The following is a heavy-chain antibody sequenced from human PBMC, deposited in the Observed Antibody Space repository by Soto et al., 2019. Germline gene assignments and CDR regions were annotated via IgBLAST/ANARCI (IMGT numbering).Heavy chain of an antibody. D-gene: IGHD3-9*01. J-gene: IGHJ4*02. Sequence: GASVKVSCKASGGTFSSYAISWVRQAPGQGLEWMGGIIPIFGTANYAQKFQGRVTITADESTSTAYMELSSLRSEDTAVYYCARASSLLRYFDWLCDYWGQGTLVTVSS. CDR2: IIPIFGTA. CDR1: GGTFSSYA. CDR3: ARASSLLRYFDWLCDY. V-gene: IGHV1-69*13.